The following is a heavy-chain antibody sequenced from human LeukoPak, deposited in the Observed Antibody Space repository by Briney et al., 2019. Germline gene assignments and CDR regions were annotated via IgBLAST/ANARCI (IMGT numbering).Heavy chain of an antibody. CDR3: ARYSSGWYTYYFDY. D-gene: IGHD6-19*01. J-gene: IGHJ4*02. CDR1: GGSISSSSYY. V-gene: IGHV4-39*01. Sequence: SETLSLTCTVSGGSISSSSYYWGWIRQPPGKGREWIGCIYYSGSTYYNPSLKSRVTISVDTSKNQFSLKLSSVTAADTAVYYCARYSSGWYTYYFDYWGQGTLVTVSS. CDR2: IYYSGST.